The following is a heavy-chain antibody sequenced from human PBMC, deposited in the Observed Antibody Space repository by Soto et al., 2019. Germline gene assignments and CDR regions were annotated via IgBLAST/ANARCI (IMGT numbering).Heavy chain of an antibody. CDR1: GGSVSSGGYY. Sequence: QVQLQESGPGLVKPSQTLSLTCTVSGGSVSSGGYYWSWIRQHPGKGLEWIGYIYYSGSTYYNPSLKSRVTISVDTSKNQFSLKLSSVTAADTAVYYCARDMKPEPRDSYGPPVGWFDPWGQGTLVTVSS. CDR2: IYYSGST. J-gene: IGHJ5*02. CDR3: ARDMKPEPRDSYGPPVGWFDP. V-gene: IGHV4-31*03. D-gene: IGHD5-18*01.